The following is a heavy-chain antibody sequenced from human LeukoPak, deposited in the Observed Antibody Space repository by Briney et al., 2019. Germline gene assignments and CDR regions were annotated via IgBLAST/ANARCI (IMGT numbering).Heavy chain of an antibody. CDR1: GGSFSGYY. CDR2: INHSGST. V-gene: IGHV4-34*01. CDR3: ARVYYSNSYDYWHFDL. D-gene: IGHD6-13*01. Sequence: PSETLSLTCAVYGGSFSGYYWSWIRQPPGKGLEWIGEINHSGSTNYNPSLKSRVTISVDTSKNQFSLKLSSVTAADTAVYYCARVYYSNSYDYWHFDLWGRGTLVTVSS. J-gene: IGHJ2*01.